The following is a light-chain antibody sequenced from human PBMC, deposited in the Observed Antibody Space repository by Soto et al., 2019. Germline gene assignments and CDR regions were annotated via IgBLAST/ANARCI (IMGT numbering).Light chain of an antibody. CDR3: QQRSNWPIT. J-gene: IGKJ5*01. CDR2: DAS. Sequence: EIVMTQSPATLSLSPGERATLSCRASQSVSSTYLIWYQQKPGQAPRLLIYDASNRATGIPARFSGSGSGTDFTLTISSLEPEDFAVYYCQQRSNWPITFGQGTRLEI. V-gene: IGKV3D-20*02. CDR1: QSVSSTY.